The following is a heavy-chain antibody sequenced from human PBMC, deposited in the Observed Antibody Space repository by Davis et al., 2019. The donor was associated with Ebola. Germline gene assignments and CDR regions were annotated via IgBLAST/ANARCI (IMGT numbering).Heavy chain of an antibody. CDR1: GYTFTRYW. J-gene: IGHJ6*02. V-gene: IGHV5-51*01. CDR2: IYPGDSDT. D-gene: IGHD1-20*01. CDR3: AAITGSSWYYGMDV. Sequence: GESLKISCQGSGYTFTRYWIVWVRQMPGKGLEWMGIIYPGDSDTRYSPSFQGQVTISVDKSTSTAYLQWSSLKASDTAMYYCAAITGSSWYYGMDVWGQGTTVTVSS.